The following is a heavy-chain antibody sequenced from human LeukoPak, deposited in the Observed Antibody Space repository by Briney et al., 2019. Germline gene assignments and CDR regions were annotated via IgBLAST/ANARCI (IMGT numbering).Heavy chain of an antibody. J-gene: IGHJ4*02. Sequence: GGSLRLSCAASGFTFSSYAMSWVRQAPGKGLEWVSAISGSGGSTYYADSVKGRFTISRDNSKNTLYLQMNSLRAEDTAVYYCAKDIMGNYDILTGYLDLFDYWGQGTLVTVSS. CDR1: GFTFSSYA. V-gene: IGHV3-23*01. D-gene: IGHD3-9*01. CDR2: ISGSGGST. CDR3: AKDIMGNYDILTGYLDLFDY.